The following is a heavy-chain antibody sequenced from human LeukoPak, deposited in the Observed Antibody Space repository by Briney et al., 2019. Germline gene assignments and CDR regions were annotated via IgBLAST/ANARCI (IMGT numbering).Heavy chain of an antibody. CDR1: GFTFSSYA. CDR2: NSAGGSST. Sequence: GGSLRLSCAASGFTFSSYAMSWVRQAPGKGLEWVSVNSAGGSSTYYADSVKGRFTISRDNSKNTLYLRMNNLRVEDTAVYYCAKDGRDSSGWYRNYFDYWGQGILVTVSS. V-gene: IGHV3-23*01. CDR3: AKDGRDSSGWYRNYFDY. J-gene: IGHJ4*02. D-gene: IGHD6-19*01.